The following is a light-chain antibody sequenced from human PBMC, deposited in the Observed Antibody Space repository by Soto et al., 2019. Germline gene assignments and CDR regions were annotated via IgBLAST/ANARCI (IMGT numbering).Light chain of an antibody. J-gene: IGKJ5*01. Sequence: IQMTQSPSSLSASVGDRVTITCRASQSINTYLNWYQQKPGKAPNLLIYAASSLQSGVPSRFSGSGSGTDFTLTISGLEPEDFAVYYCQQYYSYPLTFGQGTRLEIK. CDR3: QQYYSYPLT. CDR2: AAS. CDR1: QSINTY. V-gene: IGKV1-39*01.